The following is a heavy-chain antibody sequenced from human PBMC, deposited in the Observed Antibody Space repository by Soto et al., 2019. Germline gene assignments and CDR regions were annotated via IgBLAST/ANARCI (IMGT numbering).Heavy chain of an antibody. D-gene: IGHD3-22*01. CDR3: AQDLQVVDGSFDY. CDR2: IYSSGNS. Sequence: QVQLQESGPGLVKPSETLSLTCSVSGGSISDYYWSWIRQPAGKGLEWIGRIYSSGNSNSNPSLKSRVTMSVDTSKNQFSLKLRSVTAADTAVYYCAQDLQVVDGSFDYWGQGTLVTVSS. V-gene: IGHV4-4*07. J-gene: IGHJ4*02. CDR1: GGSISDYY.